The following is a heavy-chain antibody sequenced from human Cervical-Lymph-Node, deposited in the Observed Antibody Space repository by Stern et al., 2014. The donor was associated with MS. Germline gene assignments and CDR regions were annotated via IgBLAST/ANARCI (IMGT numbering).Heavy chain of an antibody. V-gene: IGHV1-69*01. CDR1: GGTFSSYT. J-gene: IGHJ4*02. Sequence: VQLVESWAEVKKPGSSVKVSCNVSGGTFSSYTLNWVRQAPGQGLEWMGGIIPIFATTNYPQRFQGKVTITADGSTSTTYLEVSSLTSEDTAVYYCAREGIPGAGGTFDNWGQGTLVIVSS. CDR3: AREGIPGAGGTFDN. CDR2: IIPIFATT. D-gene: IGHD1-26*01.